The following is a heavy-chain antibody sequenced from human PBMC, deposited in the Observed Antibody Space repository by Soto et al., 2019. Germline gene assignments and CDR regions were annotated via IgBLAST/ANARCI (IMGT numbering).Heavy chain of an antibody. CDR2: VFRSGSI. CDR3: ARARNRYFDY. CDR1: GGSMTTGSYF. V-gene: IGHV4-61*01. D-gene: IGHD1-1*01. Sequence: PSETLSLTCNVSGGSMTTGSYFWSWIRQPPGKGLEWIGYVFRSGSINYSPSFKSRVTISIDTSKNQFSLMLKSVTAADTAVYFYARARNRYFDYWGQGALVTVSS. J-gene: IGHJ4*02.